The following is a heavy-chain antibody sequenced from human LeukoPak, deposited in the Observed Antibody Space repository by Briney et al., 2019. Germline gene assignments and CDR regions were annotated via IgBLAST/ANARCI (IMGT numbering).Heavy chain of an antibody. J-gene: IGHJ4*02. CDR2: ISYDGSNK. CDR3: AKDRFSYYYDDSGYYPFDY. CDR1: GFTFSSYA. D-gene: IGHD3-22*01. V-gene: IGHV3-30*18. Sequence: GGSLRLSCAASGFTFSSYAMHWVRQAPGKGLEWVAVISYDGSNKYYGDSVKGRFTISRDNSKNTLYLQMNTLRAEDTAVYYCAKDRFSYYYDDSGYYPFDYWGQGTLVTVSS.